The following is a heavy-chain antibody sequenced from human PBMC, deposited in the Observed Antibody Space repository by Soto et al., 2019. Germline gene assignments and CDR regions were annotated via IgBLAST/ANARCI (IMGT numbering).Heavy chain of an antibody. CDR3: AREVLLWFGELFDSDYYGMDV. J-gene: IGHJ6*02. Sequence: PSETLSLTCAVYGGSFSGYYWSWIRQPPGKGLEWIGEINHSGSTNYNPSLKSRVTISVDTSKNQFSLKLSSVTAADTAVYYCAREVLLWFGELFDSDYYGMDVWGQGXTVTVSS. V-gene: IGHV4-34*01. CDR2: INHSGST. D-gene: IGHD3-10*01. CDR1: GGSFSGYY.